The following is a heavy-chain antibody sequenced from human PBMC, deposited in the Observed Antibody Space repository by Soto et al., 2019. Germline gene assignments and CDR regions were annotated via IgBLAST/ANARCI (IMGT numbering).Heavy chain of an antibody. D-gene: IGHD6-13*01. Sequence: PSETLSLTCTVSGGSISSNYWTWIRHPPGKVLEWIGYVDNSGSTNKNPSLKSRFTISADTTTTQFSLKVNSMTAAATAVYYCSRYRRGAVAGYPLDNWGQGILVTVSS. CDR1: GGSISSNY. CDR2: VDNSGST. V-gene: IGHV4-59*01. J-gene: IGHJ4*02. CDR3: SRYRRGAVAGYPLDN.